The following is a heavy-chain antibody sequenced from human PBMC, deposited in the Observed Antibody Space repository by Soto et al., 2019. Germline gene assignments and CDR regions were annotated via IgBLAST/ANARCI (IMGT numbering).Heavy chain of an antibody. Sequence: QVQLVESGGGVVQPGRSLRLSCAASGFTFSSYGMHWVRQAPGKGLEWVAVISYDGSNKYYADSVKGRFTISRDNSKNTLYLQMNSLRAEDTAVYYCAKDLVVVPAAYNWFDPWGQGTLVTVSS. CDR2: ISYDGSNK. CDR3: AKDLVVVPAAYNWFDP. D-gene: IGHD2-2*01. CDR1: GFTFSSYG. V-gene: IGHV3-30*18. J-gene: IGHJ5*02.